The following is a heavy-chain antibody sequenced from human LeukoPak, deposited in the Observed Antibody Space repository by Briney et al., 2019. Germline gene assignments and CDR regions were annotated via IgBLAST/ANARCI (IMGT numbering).Heavy chain of an antibody. V-gene: IGHV4-34*01. Sequence: SETLSLTCAVYGGSFSGYYWSWIRQPPGKGLEWIGEINHSGSTNYNPSLKSRVTISVDTSKNQFSLKLSSVTAADTAVYCCARVLSHGGDYWGQGTLVTVSS. CDR3: ARVLSHGGDY. CDR1: GGSFSGYY. D-gene: IGHD2/OR15-2a*01. J-gene: IGHJ4*02. CDR2: INHSGST.